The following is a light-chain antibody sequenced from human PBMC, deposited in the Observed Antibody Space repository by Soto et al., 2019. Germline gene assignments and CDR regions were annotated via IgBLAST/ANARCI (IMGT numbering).Light chain of an antibody. Sequence: DIQMTQSPSTLSESVVDRVTITCRASQSISGWLAWYQQKPGKAPKLLIYDASNLESGVPSRFSDSGSGTDFTLTISSLQSEDCAVYYCQQYNNWPRTFGQGTKVDIK. J-gene: IGKJ1*01. CDR2: DAS. V-gene: IGKV1-5*01. CDR3: QQYNNWPRT. CDR1: QSISGW.